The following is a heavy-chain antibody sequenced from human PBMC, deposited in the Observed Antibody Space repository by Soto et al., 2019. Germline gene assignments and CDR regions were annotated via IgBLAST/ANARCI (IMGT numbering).Heavy chain of an antibody. J-gene: IGHJ6*02. V-gene: IGHV3-15*07. Sequence: EVQLVESGGGLVKPGGSLRLSCAASGFTFSNAWMNWVRQAPGKGLEWVGRIKSKTDGGTTDYAAPVKGRFTISRDDSKNTLDLQMNSLKTEDTAVYYCTASYGSGTRFYYYYGMDVWGQGTTVTVSS. D-gene: IGHD3-10*01. CDR2: IKSKTDGGTT. CDR1: GFTFSNAW. CDR3: TASYGSGTRFYYYYGMDV.